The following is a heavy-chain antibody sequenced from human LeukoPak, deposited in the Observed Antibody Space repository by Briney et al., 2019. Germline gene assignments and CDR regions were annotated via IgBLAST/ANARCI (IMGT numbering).Heavy chain of an antibody. CDR1: GFTFSSYA. CDR3: ASNYDFWSGYELYYYYYYMDV. CDR2: ISYDGSNK. D-gene: IGHD3-3*01. J-gene: IGHJ6*03. Sequence: PGGSLRLSCAASGFTFSSYAMHWVRQAPGKGLEWVAVISYDGSNKYYADSVKGRFTISRDNSKNTLYLQMNSLRAEDTAVYYCASNYDFWSGYELYYYYYYMDVWGKGTTVTVSS. V-gene: IGHV3-30*04.